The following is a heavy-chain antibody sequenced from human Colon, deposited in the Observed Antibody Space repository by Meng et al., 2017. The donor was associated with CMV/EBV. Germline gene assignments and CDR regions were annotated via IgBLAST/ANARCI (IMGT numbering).Heavy chain of an antibody. J-gene: IGHJ4*02. CDR1: GFVFSDFY. Sequence: LSCTTSGFVFSDFYLRWFRQAPGKGPEWISYITSGGTTYYADSVKGRFTISRDNAKKSLYLQMNSLKAEDTAVYYCARDSGYSAFDHWGQGTLVTVSS. D-gene: IGHD3-22*01. V-gene: IGHV3-11*04. CDR3: ARDSGYSAFDH. CDR2: ITSGGTT.